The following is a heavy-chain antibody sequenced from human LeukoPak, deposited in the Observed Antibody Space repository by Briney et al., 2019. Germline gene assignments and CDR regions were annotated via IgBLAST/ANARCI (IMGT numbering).Heavy chain of an antibody. CDR1: GFTFSSYA. CDR3: AKETPLIYYDSSGYSSGHVKYYYYYMDV. CDR2: ICGSGGST. D-gene: IGHD3-22*01. Sequence: GVSLRLSCAASGFTFSSYAMSWVRQAPGKGLEWVSDICGSGGSTYYAHSVKGRFTISRDNSKNTLYLQMNSLRAEDTAVYYCAKETPLIYYDSSGYSSGHVKYYYYYMDVWGKGNTVTVSS. J-gene: IGHJ6*03. V-gene: IGHV3-23*01.